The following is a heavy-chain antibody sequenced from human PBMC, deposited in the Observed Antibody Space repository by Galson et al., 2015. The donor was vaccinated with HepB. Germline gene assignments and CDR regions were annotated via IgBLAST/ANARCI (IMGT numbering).Heavy chain of an antibody. CDR2: ISGSGGYT. Sequence: SLRLSCAASGFSFSTYGMSWVRQAPGKGLEWVSGISGSGGYTNYADSVKGRFTISRDNSKNTPYLQMNSLRAEDTAVYYCAKELIAVAGTGRYLDYWGQGTLVTVSS. CDR3: AKELIAVAGTGRYLDY. J-gene: IGHJ4*02. CDR1: GFSFSTYG. D-gene: IGHD6-19*01. V-gene: IGHV3-23*01.